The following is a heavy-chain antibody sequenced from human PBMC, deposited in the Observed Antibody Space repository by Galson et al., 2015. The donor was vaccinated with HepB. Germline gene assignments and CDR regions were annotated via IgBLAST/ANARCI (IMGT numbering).Heavy chain of an antibody. D-gene: IGHD2-2*02. CDR2: INPNGGGT. CDR3: ARGPIVYQPLAIDGDFYSFYGLDV. CDR1: GYTFTGYY. V-gene: IGHV1-2*04. J-gene: IGHJ6*02. Sequence: SVKVSCKASGYTFTGYYIHWVRQAPGQGLEWMGWINPNGGGTNYAQKFQDWVTMTRDTSISTAYLELSRLTSDDTAVYYCARGPIVYQPLAIDGDFYSFYGLDVWGQGTAVTVSS.